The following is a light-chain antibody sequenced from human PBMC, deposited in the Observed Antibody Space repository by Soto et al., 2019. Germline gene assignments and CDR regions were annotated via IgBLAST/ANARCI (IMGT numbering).Light chain of an antibody. Sequence: QSVLTQPPSASGTPGQRVTISCSGSTSNVGSNTVNWYQQLPGTAPKLLISSNSQRPSGVPDRFSGSKSGTSASLAISGLQSEDEADYFCKSYAGSNTYVFGSGTKLTVL. CDR1: TSNVGSNT. CDR3: KSYAGSNTYV. V-gene: IGLV1-44*01. J-gene: IGLJ1*01. CDR2: SNS.